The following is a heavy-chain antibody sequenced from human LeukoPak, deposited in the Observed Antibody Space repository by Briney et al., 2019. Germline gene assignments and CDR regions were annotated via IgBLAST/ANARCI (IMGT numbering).Heavy chain of an antibody. CDR1: GFAVSSNY. J-gene: IGHJ6*02. Sequence: GGSLRLSCAAFGFAVSSNYMNWVRQAPGKGLEWVSVIYSGGSTYYADSVKGRFSISRDNSKNTLYLQMNSLRAEDTAVYYCAREVEGYHGSGSLAARRNYGMDVWGQGTTVIVSS. V-gene: IGHV3-53*01. CDR3: AREVEGYHGSGSLAARRNYGMDV. D-gene: IGHD3-10*01. CDR2: IYSGGST.